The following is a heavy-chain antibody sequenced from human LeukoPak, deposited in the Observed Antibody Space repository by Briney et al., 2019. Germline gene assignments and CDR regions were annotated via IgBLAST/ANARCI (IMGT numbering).Heavy chain of an antibody. D-gene: IGHD3-22*01. CDR3: ARDRGFYDSSGLLDY. CDR1: GGSFSGYY. CDR2: INHSGST. Sequence: SETLSLTCAVYGGSFSGYYWSWIRQPPGKGLEWIGEINHSGSTNYNPSLKSRVTISVDTSKNQFSLKLSSVTAADTAVYYCARDRGFYDSSGLLDYWGQGTLVTVSS. V-gene: IGHV4-34*01. J-gene: IGHJ4*02.